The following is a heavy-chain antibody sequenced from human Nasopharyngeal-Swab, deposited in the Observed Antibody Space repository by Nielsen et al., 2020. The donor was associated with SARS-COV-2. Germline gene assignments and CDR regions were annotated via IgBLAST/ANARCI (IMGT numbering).Heavy chain of an antibody. CDR2: IYHSVST. Sequence: SETLSLTCAVSGYSISSGYYWGWIRQPPGKGLEWIGSIYHSVSTYYNPSLKSRVTISVDTSKNQFSLKLSSVTAADTAVYYCANHNYYDFWSGYYFDYWGQGTLVTVSS. CDR3: ANHNYYDFWSGYYFDY. D-gene: IGHD3-3*01. CDR1: GYSISSGYY. J-gene: IGHJ4*02. V-gene: IGHV4-38-2*01.